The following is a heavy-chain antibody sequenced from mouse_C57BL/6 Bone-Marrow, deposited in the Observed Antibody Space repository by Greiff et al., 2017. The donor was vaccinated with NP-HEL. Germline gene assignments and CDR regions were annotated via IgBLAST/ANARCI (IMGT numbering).Heavy chain of an antibody. CDR3: AKKSDYDGDWYFDV. Sequence: QVQLKQSGPGLVQPSQSLSITCTVSGFSLTSYGVHWVRQPPGKGLEWLGVIWSGGSTDYNAAFISRLSISKDNSKSQVFFKMNSLQADDTAIYYCAKKSDYDGDWYFDVWGTGTTVTVSS. CDR1: GFSLTSYG. D-gene: IGHD2-4*01. CDR2: IWSGGST. J-gene: IGHJ1*03. V-gene: IGHV2-4*01.